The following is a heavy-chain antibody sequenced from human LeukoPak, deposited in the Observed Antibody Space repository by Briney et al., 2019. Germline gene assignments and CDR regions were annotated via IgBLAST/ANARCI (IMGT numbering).Heavy chain of an antibody. D-gene: IGHD6-13*01. CDR1: GFTFSNAW. CDR3: ARSKPPAVKDYYGLDV. Sequence: GGSLRLSCAASGFTFSNAWTTWVRQAPGKGLEWVGRIKSKTEGGTTDYTAPVKGRFIISRDDSKNTVYVQMNSLRTEDTAVYFCARSKPPAVKDYYGLDVWGQGTTVTVSS. J-gene: IGHJ6*02. CDR2: IKSKTEGGTT. V-gene: IGHV3-15*01.